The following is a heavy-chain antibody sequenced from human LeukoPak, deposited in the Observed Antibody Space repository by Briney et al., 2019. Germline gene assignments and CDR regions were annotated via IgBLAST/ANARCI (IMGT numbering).Heavy chain of an antibody. CDR1: GGTFSSYA. J-gene: IGHJ4*02. Sequence: ASVTVSCKASGGTFSSYAISWVRQAPGQGLEWMGGIIPIFGTANYAQKFQGRVTITTDESTSTAYMELSSLRSEDTAVYYCARGGRTYSSGLYYFDYWGQGTLVTVSS. CDR2: IIPIFGTA. D-gene: IGHD6-19*01. CDR3: ARGGRTYSSGLYYFDY. V-gene: IGHV1-69*05.